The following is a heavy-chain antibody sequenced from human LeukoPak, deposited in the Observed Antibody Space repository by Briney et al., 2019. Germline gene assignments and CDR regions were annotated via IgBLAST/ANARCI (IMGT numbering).Heavy chain of an antibody. J-gene: IGHJ4*02. Sequence: GGSLRLSCAASGVTFSGSALHWVRQASGKGLEWVGRIRSKANSYATAYAASVKGRFTISRDDLKNTAYLQMSSLKTEDTAVYYCFLGTGSSWYSYWGQGTLVTVSS. CDR2: IRSKANSYAT. CDR1: GVTFSGSA. D-gene: IGHD6-13*01. CDR3: FLGTGSSWYSY. V-gene: IGHV3-73*01.